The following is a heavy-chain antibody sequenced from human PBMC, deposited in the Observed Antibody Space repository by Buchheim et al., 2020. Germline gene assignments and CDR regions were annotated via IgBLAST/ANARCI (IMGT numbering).Heavy chain of an antibody. CDR1: GFTFNTYA. V-gene: IGHV3-23*01. CDR2: ITSSGGYT. D-gene: IGHD2-2*01. Sequence: EVQLLESGGGLVQPGGSLRLSCAASGFTFNTYAMSWVRQAPGKGLEWVSGITSSGGYTLYADSVKGRFTISIDNFKDTLSLQMNSLRDEDTALYYCAKDVRYCSNNRCDSWGQG. J-gene: IGHJ5*02. CDR3: AKDVRYCSNNRCDS.